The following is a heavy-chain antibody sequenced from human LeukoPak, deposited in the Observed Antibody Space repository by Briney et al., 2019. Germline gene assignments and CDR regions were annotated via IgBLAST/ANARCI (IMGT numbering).Heavy chain of an antibody. V-gene: IGHV3-7*04. J-gene: IGHJ4*02. Sequence: GGSLRLSCAASGFTFSSYWMSWVRQPPGKGLEWVANINQDGSERYYVDSVKGRFTISRDNAKNSLYLQMNSLRAEDTAVYYCARGMSTGEYWGQGTLVTVSS. CDR1: GFTFSSYW. D-gene: IGHD3-16*01. CDR3: ARGMSTGEY. CDR2: INQDGSER.